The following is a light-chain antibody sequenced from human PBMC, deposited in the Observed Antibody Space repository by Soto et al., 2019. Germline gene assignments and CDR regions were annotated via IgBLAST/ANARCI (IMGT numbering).Light chain of an antibody. CDR1: QNIGSN. CDR3: LQYGILPRT. V-gene: IGKV3-20*01. J-gene: IGKJ1*01. CDR2: GTS. Sequence: EVVMTQSPATLSASPGERVILSCRASQNIGSNLAWYQQRPGQAPRLLMYGTSSRATGIPDRFSGSGSGTDFTLTISRLEPEDFAVFYCLQYGILPRTFGQGT.